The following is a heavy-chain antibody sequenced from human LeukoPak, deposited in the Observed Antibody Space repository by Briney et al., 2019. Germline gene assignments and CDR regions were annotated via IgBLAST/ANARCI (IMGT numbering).Heavy chain of an antibody. CDR3: ARLVWFGGGLDY. Sequence: SETLSLTCTVCGDSINSGNNYWRWIRQPAGKGLEWIGRIYSSGTTTYNPSLKSRVTISVDTSKNQFSLKLSSVTAADTAVYYCARLVWFGGGLDYWGQGTLVTVSS. J-gene: IGHJ4*02. CDR2: IYSSGTT. V-gene: IGHV4-61*02. D-gene: IGHD3-10*01. CDR1: GDSINSGNNY.